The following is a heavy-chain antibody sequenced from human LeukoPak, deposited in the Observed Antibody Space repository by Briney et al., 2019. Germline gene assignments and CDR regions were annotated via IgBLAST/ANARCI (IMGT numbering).Heavy chain of an antibody. V-gene: IGHV3-23*01. D-gene: IGHD6-19*01. CDR3: AKALTSGWYLFDY. CDR2: ISGGST. J-gene: IGHJ4*02. CDR1: GFTFTTYA. Sequence: PGGSLRLSCAASGFTFTTYAMNWVRQAPGEGLEWVSAISGGSTYYTDSVKGRFTISRDNSKNTLYLQMNSLRGEDTAVYYCAKALTSGWYLFDYWGQGTLVTVSS.